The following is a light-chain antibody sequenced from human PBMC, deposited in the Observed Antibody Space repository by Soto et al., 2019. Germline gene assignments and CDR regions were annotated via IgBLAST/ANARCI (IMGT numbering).Light chain of an antibody. CDR3: CSYAGNSEV. Sequence: QSVLTQPASVSGFPGQSITIPCTGTSGDVGSYNLVSWYQQHPGKAPKLLIYEVTERPSGVSNRFSGSKSGSTASLTISGLQPDDEADYYCCSYAGNSEVFGTGTKVTVL. CDR2: EVT. CDR1: SGDVGSYNL. V-gene: IGLV2-23*02. J-gene: IGLJ1*01.